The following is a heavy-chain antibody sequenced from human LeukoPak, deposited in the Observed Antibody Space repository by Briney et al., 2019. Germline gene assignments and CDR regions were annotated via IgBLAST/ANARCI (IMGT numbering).Heavy chain of an antibody. CDR1: GFTFSSYA. V-gene: IGHV3-23*01. CDR2: ISGSGGTT. J-gene: IGHJ6*02. D-gene: IGHD2-15*01. Sequence: GGSLRLSCAASGFTFSSYAMSWVRQAPGKGLEWVSAISGSGGTTYYADSVRGRFTISRDNSKNTLYLQMNSLRAEDTAVYYCARCIGYCRIYGMDVWGQGTTVTVSS. CDR3: ARCIGYCRIYGMDV.